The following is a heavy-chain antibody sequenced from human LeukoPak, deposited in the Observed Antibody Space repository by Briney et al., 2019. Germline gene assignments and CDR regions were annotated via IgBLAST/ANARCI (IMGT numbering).Heavy chain of an antibody. CDR3: ARVKYGDYYYYYYMDV. J-gene: IGHJ6*03. V-gene: IGHV4-59*01. CDR1: GGSISSYY. D-gene: IGHD4-17*01. CDR2: IYYSGST. Sequence: SETLSLTCTASGGSISSYYWSWVRQPPGKGLEWIGYIYYSGSTNYNPSLKSRVTISVDTSKNQFSLKLSSVTAADTAVYYCARVKYGDYYYYYYMDVWGKGTTVTVSS.